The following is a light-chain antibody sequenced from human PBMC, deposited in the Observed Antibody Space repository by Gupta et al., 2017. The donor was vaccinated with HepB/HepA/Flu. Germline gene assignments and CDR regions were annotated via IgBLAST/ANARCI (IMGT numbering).Light chain of an antibody. J-gene: IGLJ2*01. CDR2: EVS. V-gene: IGLV2-18*02. Sequence: QSALTQPPSVSGSPGQSVTLSCTGTNSDIGSYNRVSWYQQPPGTAPKLSIYEVSNRPSGVPDRFSGSKSGNTASLTISGLQAEDEADYYCSSTSRTTDVFGGGTKLTVL. CDR3: SSTSRTTDV. CDR1: NSDIGSYNR.